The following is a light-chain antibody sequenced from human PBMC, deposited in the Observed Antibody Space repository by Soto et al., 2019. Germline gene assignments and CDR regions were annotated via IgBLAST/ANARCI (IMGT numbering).Light chain of an antibody. CDR1: QTIKNY. J-gene: IGKJ1*01. CDR3: QQTYITPPWT. Sequence: DIQMTQSPNSLSASVGDRITIACRASQTIKNYLNWYQQKPGKAPRLLIFAASNLETGVPSRFSGSGSGTDFTLSVNDLQPEDFATYYCQQTYITPPWTFGQGTQVDIK. V-gene: IGKV1-39*01. CDR2: AAS.